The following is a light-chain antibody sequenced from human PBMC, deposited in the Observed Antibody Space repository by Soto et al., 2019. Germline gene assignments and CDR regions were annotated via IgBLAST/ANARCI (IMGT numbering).Light chain of an antibody. J-gene: IGKJ1*01. Sequence: DIQMTQSPSSLSASIGDRVTITCRASQTIRKSLNWYQQKAETAPKLLIFSASSLQSGVPSRFSASGSGTEFILTISSLQPEDFATYHCQQSYSTPWTFGQGTKVEI. V-gene: IGKV1-39*01. CDR3: QQSYSTPWT. CDR1: QTIRKS. CDR2: SAS.